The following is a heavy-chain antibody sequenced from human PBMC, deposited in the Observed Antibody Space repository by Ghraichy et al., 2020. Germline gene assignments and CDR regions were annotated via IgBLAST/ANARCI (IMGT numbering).Heavy chain of an antibody. V-gene: IGHV4-39*01. Sequence: SQTLSLTCTVSGGSISSLTSYWAWIRQPPGKGLEWIGTIFYSGTTYYNPSLRSRVTVSVDTSKSQFSLKMKYVTAADTAVYYCAKLHASGSFFSYYMDVWGKGTTVSVSS. J-gene: IGHJ6*03. CDR3: AKLHASGSFFSYYMDV. CDR2: IFYSGTT. CDR1: GGSISSLTSY. D-gene: IGHD3-10*01.